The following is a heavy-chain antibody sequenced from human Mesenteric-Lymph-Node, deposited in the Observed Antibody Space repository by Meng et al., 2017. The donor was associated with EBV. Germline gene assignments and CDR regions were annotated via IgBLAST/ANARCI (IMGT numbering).Heavy chain of an antibody. CDR3: ARVGQWLPIDY. J-gene: IGHJ4*02. V-gene: IGHV4-4*02. CDR2: IYHSGST. D-gene: IGHD6-19*01. Sequence: GRWQESGPGLVRPSGTLFRTCAVSGGSISSSNWWSWVRQPPGKGLEWIGEIYHSGSTNYNPSLKSRVTISVDKSKNQFSLNLSSVTAADTAVYYCARVGQWLPIDYWGQGTLVTVSS. CDR1: GGSISSSNW.